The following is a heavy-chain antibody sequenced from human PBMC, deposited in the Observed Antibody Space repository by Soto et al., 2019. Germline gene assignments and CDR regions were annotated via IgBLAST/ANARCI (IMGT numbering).Heavy chain of an antibody. CDR2: IIPIFGTA. J-gene: IGHJ6*02. V-gene: IGHV1-69*01. D-gene: IGHD2-21*02. CDR1: GGTFSSYA. Sequence: QVQLVQSGAEVKKPGSSVKVSCKASGGTFSSYAISWVRQAPGQGLEWMGGIIPIFGTANYAQKFQGRVTITADESTSTAYMELSSLRSEDTAVYYCASQPHIVVVTATLYYYSGMDVWGQGTTVTVSS. CDR3: ASQPHIVVVTATLYYYSGMDV.